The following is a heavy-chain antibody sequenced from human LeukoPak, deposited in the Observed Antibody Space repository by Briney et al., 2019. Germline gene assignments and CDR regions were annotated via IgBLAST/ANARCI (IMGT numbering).Heavy chain of an antibody. Sequence: GGSLRLPCAASGIAVSGNYMSWVRQTPGKGLEWVSFISINTNTFYADSVRGRFTISRDTSKNTLLLQMNSLRDEDSAIYYCAIAQTWDGLFESWGQGTLVTVSS. CDR1: GIAVSGNY. D-gene: IGHD1-26*01. J-gene: IGHJ4*02. V-gene: IGHV3-53*01. CDR3: AIAQTWDGLFES. CDR2: ISINTNT.